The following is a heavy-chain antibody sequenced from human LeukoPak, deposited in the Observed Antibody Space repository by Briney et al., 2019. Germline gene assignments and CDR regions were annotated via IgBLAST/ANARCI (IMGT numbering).Heavy chain of an antibody. CDR3: ARGGSMTTFYYYYYMDI. CDR1: GYTFTSHG. D-gene: IGHD4-11*01. Sequence: GASVKVSCKASGYTFTSHGISWVRQAPGQGLERMGWISAFNGNTNYAQKLQGRVTMTTDTSTSTAYMELRSLTSDDTAVYYCARGGSMTTFYYYYYMDIWGKGTTVTVSS. J-gene: IGHJ6*03. CDR2: ISAFNGNT. V-gene: IGHV1-18*01.